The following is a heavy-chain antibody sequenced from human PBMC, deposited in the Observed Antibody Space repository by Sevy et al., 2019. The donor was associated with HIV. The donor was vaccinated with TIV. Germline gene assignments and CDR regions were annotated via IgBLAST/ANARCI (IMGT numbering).Heavy chain of an antibody. D-gene: IGHD6-19*01. CDR1: GGSISSYY. J-gene: IGHJ4*02. CDR3: ARGRGQWLVFDY. V-gene: IGHV4-59*01. Sequence: SETLSLTCTVSGGSISSYYWSWIRQPPGKGLEWIGYIYYSGSTNYNPSLKGRVTISVDTSKNQFSLKLSSVTAADTAVYYCARGRGQWLVFDYWGQGTLVTVSS. CDR2: IYYSGST.